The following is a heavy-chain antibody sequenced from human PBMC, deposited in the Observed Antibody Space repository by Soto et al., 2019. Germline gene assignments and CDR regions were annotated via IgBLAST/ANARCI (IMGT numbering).Heavy chain of an antibody. CDR3: SRSLSEHDIWRAPGPRRRTLYIDV. CDR1: GGSTASSDW. CDR2: IFHGGNI. V-gene: IGHV4-4*02. J-gene: IGHJ6*03. Sequence: SETLSLTCAVSGGSTASSDWWNWVRQTPEKGLEWIGEIFHGGNIIYNPSLKSRVTISVDTSKNEFSLQLSSVTAADTAVYFCSRSLSEHDIWRAPGPRRRTLYIDVWGKGTTVTVSS. D-gene: IGHD3-3*01.